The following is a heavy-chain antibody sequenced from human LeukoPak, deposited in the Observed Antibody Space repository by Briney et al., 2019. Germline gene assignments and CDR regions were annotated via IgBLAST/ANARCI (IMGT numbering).Heavy chain of an antibody. CDR3: ARAYSGPFDPDY. CDR2: IRHDGGET. CDR1: GFTFSNAW. J-gene: IGHJ4*02. Sequence: GGSLRLSCAASGFTFSNAWMSWVRQAPGKGLEWVANIRHDGGETYYVGSVKGRFTISRDNAKNSLYLQMNSLRAEDTAVYYCARAYSGPFDPDYWGQGTLVTVSS. D-gene: IGHD1-26*01. V-gene: IGHV3-7*01.